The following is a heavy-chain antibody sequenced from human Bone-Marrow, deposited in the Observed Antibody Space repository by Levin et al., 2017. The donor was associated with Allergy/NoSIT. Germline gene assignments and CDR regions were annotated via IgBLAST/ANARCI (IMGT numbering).Heavy chain of an antibody. V-gene: IGHV3-30*04. D-gene: IGHD3-10*01. CDR1: GFTFSSYA. Sequence: PGGSLRLSCAASGFTFSSYAMHWVRQAPGKGLEWVAVISYDGSNKYYADSVKGRFTISRDNSKNTLYLQMNSLRAEDTAVYYCARDSMVRGVIISSYYYYGMDVWGQGTTVTVSS. CDR3: ARDSMVRGVIISSYYYYGMDV. J-gene: IGHJ6*02. CDR2: ISYDGSNK.